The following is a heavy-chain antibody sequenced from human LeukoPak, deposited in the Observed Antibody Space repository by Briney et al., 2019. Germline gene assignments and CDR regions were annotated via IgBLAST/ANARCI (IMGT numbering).Heavy chain of an antibody. D-gene: IGHD2-15*01. J-gene: IGHJ3*02. Sequence: GGSLRLSCVASGFTFSNAWMSWVHQAPGKGLEWVGRIKSKTDGGTTDYAAPVKGRFTISRDDSKNTLYLQMNSLKTEDTAVYYCTISIVVVVAAQGYAFDIWGQGTMVTVSS. CDR2: IKSKTDGGTT. CDR1: GFTFSNAW. V-gene: IGHV3-15*01. CDR3: TISIVVVVAAQGYAFDI.